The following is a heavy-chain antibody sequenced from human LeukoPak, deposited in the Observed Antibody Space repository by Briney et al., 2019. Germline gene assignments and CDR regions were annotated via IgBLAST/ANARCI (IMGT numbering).Heavy chain of an antibody. J-gene: IGHJ4*02. CDR3: ATAPHIVVVPAARRTSGY. CDR1: GFTFSSYA. CDR2: ISGSGGST. V-gene: IGHV3-23*01. D-gene: IGHD2-2*01. Sequence: GGSLRLSCAASGFTFSSYAMNWVRQAPGKGLEWVSAISGSGGSTYYADSVKGRFTISRDNSKNTLYLQMNSLRAEDTAVYYCATAPHIVVVPAARRTSGYWGQGTLVTVSS.